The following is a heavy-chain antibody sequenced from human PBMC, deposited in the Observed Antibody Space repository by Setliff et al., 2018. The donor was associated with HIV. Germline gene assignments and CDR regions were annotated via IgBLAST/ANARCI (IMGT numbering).Heavy chain of an antibody. CDR1: GGSISDYY. CDR3: ARGGGPDTNFDS. CDR2: IYYDGRT. V-gene: IGHV4-39*07. Sequence: PSETLSLTCAVYGGSISDYYWGWIRQPPGKGLEWIGSIYYDGRTFYKPSLKSRLTISVDTSKNQFSLSLSSVTAADTAVYYCARGGGPDTNFDSWGRGTLVTVSS. J-gene: IGHJ4*02.